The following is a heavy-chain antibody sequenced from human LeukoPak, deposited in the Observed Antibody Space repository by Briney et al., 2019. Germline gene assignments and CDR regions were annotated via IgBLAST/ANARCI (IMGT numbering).Heavy chain of an antibody. CDR1: GFTFSNYA. Sequence: GETLRLSCAASGFTFSNYAMTWVRQAPGKGLEWVSTISGSGDSTYYADSVKGRFTISRDNSKNTLYLQMNSLRAEDTAVYYCAKVVVVVAAPHDAFDIWGQGTMVTVSS. CDR2: ISGSGDST. V-gene: IGHV3-23*01. J-gene: IGHJ3*02. D-gene: IGHD2-15*01. CDR3: AKVVVVVAAPHDAFDI.